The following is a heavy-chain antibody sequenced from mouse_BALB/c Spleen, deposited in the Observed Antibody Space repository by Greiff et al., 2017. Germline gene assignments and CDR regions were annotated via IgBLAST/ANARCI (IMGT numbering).Heavy chain of an antibody. D-gene: IGHD1-1*01. J-gene: IGHJ2*01. Sequence: EVQRVESGPELVKPGASVKISCKASGYTFTDYNMHWVKQSHGKSLEWIGYIYPYNGGTGYNQKFKSKATLTVDNSSSTAYMELRSLTSEDSAVYYCANYYYGSEDYWGQGTTLTVSS. CDR1: GYTFTDYN. V-gene: IGHV1S29*02. CDR2: IYPYNGGT. CDR3: ANYYYGSEDY.